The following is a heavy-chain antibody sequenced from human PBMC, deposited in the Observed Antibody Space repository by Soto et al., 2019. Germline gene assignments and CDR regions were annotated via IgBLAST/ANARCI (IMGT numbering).Heavy chain of an antibody. J-gene: IGHJ4*02. V-gene: IGHV3-11*06. CDR3: ARGGVKGTTSRGQVYN. CDR1: GFTFSDYY. Sequence: QVQVVESGGGLVKPGGSLRLSCAASGFTFSDYYMSWICQAPGKGLEWVSFISSSSDSTKYADSVKGRFTISRDNAKNSLYLQLNSLRVEDTAVYYCARGGVKGTTSRGQVYNWGQGTLVTVSS. CDR2: ISSSSDST. D-gene: IGHD1-7*01.